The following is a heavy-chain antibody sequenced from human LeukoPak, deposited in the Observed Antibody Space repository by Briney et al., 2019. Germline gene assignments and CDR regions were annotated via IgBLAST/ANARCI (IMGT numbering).Heavy chain of an antibody. V-gene: IGHV4-34*01. CDR3: AGGGWYRGY. J-gene: IGHJ4*02. D-gene: IGHD6-19*01. Sequence: SETLSLTCAVYGGSFSGYYWTWIRQPPGKGLEWIGEINHSGSTNYNPSLKSRVTISVDTSKNQFSLKLTSVTAADTAVYYCAGGGWYRGYWGQGTLVTVSS. CDR1: GGSFSGYY. CDR2: INHSGST.